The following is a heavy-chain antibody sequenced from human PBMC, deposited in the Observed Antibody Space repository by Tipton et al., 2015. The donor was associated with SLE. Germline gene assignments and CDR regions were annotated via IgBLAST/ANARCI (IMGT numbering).Heavy chain of an antibody. CDR1: GASISSDVYY. CDR2: IYYSGTT. D-gene: IGHD1-1*01. J-gene: IGHJ3*01. Sequence: TLSLTCSVSGASISSDVYYWSWIRQLPGKGLEWIGYIYYSGTTYYNPSLKSRVTISVDTSQNQFSLRLTSVTAADTAVYYCGRHKTATRAFDFWGQGTLVTVSS. CDR3: GRHKTATRAFDF. V-gene: IGHV4-31*03.